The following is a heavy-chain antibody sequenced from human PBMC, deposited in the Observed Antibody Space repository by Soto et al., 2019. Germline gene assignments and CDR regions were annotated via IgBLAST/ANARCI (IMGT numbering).Heavy chain of an antibody. Sequence: PGGSLRLSCATSGFTFSGSDIHWVRQASGKGLEWVGRIRSKAYSYATVYAASVKGRFTISRDDSKNMAYLQMNSLRTVDTAVYYCSRQHLGIPVAPEIDTWGKGPLVTVPS. D-gene: IGHD6-19*01. CDR1: GFTFSGSD. CDR2: IRSKAYSYAT. V-gene: IGHV3-73*01. CDR3: SRQHLGIPVAPEIDT. J-gene: IGHJ5*02.